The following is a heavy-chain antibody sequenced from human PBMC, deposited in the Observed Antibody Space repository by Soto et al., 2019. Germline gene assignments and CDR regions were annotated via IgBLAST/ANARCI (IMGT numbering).Heavy chain of an antibody. CDR2: INHSGST. CDR3: ARAGSWTGVIYYYYYGMDV. D-gene: IGHD3-16*02. Sequence: SETLSLTCAVYGGSFSGYYWSWIRQPPGKGLEWIGEINHSGSTNYNPSLKSRVTISVDTSKNQFSLKLSSVTAADTAVYYCARAGSWTGVIYYYYYGMDVWGQGTTVT. J-gene: IGHJ6*02. CDR1: GGSFSGYY. V-gene: IGHV4-34*01.